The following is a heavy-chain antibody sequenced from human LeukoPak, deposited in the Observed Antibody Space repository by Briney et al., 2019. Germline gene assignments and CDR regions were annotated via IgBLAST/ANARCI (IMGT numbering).Heavy chain of an antibody. Sequence: ASVKVSCKASGYTFTSYAMNWVRQAPGQGLEWLGWINTNTGNPTYAQGFTGRFVFSLDTSVSTAYLQISSLKAEDTAVYYCARGGPIVGATTGADYWGQGTLVTVSS. J-gene: IGHJ4*02. V-gene: IGHV7-4-1*02. CDR3: ARGGPIVGATTGADY. CDR1: GYTFTSYA. D-gene: IGHD1-26*01. CDR2: INTNTGNP.